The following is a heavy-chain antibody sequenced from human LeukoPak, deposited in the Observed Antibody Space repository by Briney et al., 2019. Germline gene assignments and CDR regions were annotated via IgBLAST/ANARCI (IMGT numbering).Heavy chain of an antibody. V-gene: IGHV4-34*01. D-gene: IGHD3-16*02. Sequence: SETLSLTCAVYGGSFSGYYWSWIRRPPGKGLEWIGEINHSGSTNYNPSLKSRVTISVDTSKNQFSLKLSSVTAADTAVYYCARGYDYVWGSYRYTTTCYFDYWGQGTLVTVSS. CDR2: INHSGST. J-gene: IGHJ4*02. CDR3: ARGYDYVWGSYRYTTTCYFDY. CDR1: GGSFSGYY.